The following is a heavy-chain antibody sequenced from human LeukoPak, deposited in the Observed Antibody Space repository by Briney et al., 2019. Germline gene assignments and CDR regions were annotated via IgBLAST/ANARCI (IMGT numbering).Heavy chain of an antibody. Sequence: PGGSLRLSCAASGFTFSSYWMHWVRQSPGKGLVWVSRINSDGSSTSYADSVKGRVTISRDNAKNTLYLQMNSLRAEDTAVYYCARDGDSSGYYVNFDYRGQGTLVTVSS. D-gene: IGHD3-22*01. CDR1: GFTFSSYW. V-gene: IGHV3-74*01. CDR2: INSDGSST. J-gene: IGHJ4*02. CDR3: ARDGDSSGYYVNFDY.